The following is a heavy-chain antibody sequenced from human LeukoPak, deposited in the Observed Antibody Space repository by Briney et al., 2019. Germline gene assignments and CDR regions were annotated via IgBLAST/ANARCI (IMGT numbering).Heavy chain of an antibody. CDR2: IYYSGST. Sequence: SETLSLTCTVSGGSISSYYWSWIRQPPGKGLEWIGYIYYSGSTNYNPSLKSRVTISVDTSENQFSLKLSSVTAADTAVYYCARAQPSYYYYMDVWGKGTTVTVSS. CDR1: GGSISSYY. V-gene: IGHV4-59*01. D-gene: IGHD1-14*01. CDR3: ARAQPSYYYYMDV. J-gene: IGHJ6*03.